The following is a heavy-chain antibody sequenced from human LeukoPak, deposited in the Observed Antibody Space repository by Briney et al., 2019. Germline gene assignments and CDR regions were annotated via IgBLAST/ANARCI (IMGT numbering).Heavy chain of an antibody. J-gene: IGHJ4*02. V-gene: IGHV3-23*01. CDR3: AKYQGGNDYGDYGFDY. Sequence: PGGSLRLSCAASGFTFSSYAMSWVRQAPGKGLEWVSAISGSGGSTYYADSVKGRFTISRDNSKNTLYLQMNSLRAEDTAVYYCAKYQGGNDYGDYGFDYWGQGTLVTVSS. CDR1: GFTFSSYA. D-gene: IGHD4-17*01. CDR2: ISGSGGST.